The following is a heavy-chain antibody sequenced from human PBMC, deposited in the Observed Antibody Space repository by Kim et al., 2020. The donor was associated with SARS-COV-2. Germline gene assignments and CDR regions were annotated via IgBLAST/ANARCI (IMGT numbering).Heavy chain of an antibody. D-gene: IGHD6-13*01. CDR1: GFTFSGSA. CDR2: IRSKANSYAT. CDR3: TSIAAAGAGRAFDI. V-gene: IGHV3-73*01. Sequence: GRSLRLSCAASGFTFSGSAMHWVRQASGKGLEWVGRIRSKANSYATAYAASVKGRFTISRDDSKNTAYLQMNSLKTEDTAVYYCTSIAAAGAGRAFDIWGQGTMVTVSS. J-gene: IGHJ3*02.